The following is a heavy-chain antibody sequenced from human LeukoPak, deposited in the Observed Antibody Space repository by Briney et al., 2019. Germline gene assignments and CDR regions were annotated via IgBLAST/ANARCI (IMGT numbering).Heavy chain of an antibody. Sequence: GGSLRLSCAASGFTFSNYGLSWVRQAPGKGLEWVSGISGSGGSTYYADSVKGRLTISRDNSKNTLYLQMNSLRAEDTAVYYCAKDYDRTGYYPDYWGQGTLVTVSS. V-gene: IGHV3-23*01. J-gene: IGHJ4*02. D-gene: IGHD3-22*01. CDR2: ISGSGGST. CDR3: AKDYDRTGYYPDY. CDR1: GFTFSNYG.